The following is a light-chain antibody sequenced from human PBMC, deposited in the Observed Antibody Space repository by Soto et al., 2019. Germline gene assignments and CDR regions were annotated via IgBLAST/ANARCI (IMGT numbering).Light chain of an antibody. CDR2: DAS. J-gene: IGKJ5*01. V-gene: IGKV1-33*01. Sequence: GDRVTITCRASQSISGWLAWYQQKPGKAPKLLIYDASNLETGVPSRFSGSGSGTDFTFTISSLQPEDIATYYCQQYDNLPITFGQGTRLEIK. CDR3: QQYDNLPIT. CDR1: QSISGW.